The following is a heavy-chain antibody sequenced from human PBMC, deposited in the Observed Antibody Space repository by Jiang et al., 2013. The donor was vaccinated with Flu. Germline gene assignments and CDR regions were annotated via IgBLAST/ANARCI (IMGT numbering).Heavy chain of an antibody. CDR1: GDSVSSNSAA. D-gene: IGHD5-18*01. V-gene: IGHV6-1*01. CDR3: AREGAYRGYSYGYYNWFDP. J-gene: IGHJ5*02. CDR2: TYYRSKWYN. Sequence: QTLSLTCAISGDSVSSNSAAWNWIRQSPSRGLEWLGRTYYRSKWYNDYAVSVKSRITINPDTSKNQFSLQLNSVTPEDTAVYYCAREGAYRGYSYGYYNWFDPWGQGTLVTVSS.